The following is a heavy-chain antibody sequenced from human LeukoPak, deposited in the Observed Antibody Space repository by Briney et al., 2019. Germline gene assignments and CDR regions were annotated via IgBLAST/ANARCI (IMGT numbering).Heavy chain of an antibody. CDR3: ARDGSLSSSWYLVYAFDI. V-gene: IGHV4-34*01. Sequence: SETLSLTCAVYGGSFSGYYWSWIRQPPGKGLEWIGEINHSGSTNYNPSLKSRVTISVDTSKNQFSLKLSSVTAADTAVYYCARDGSLSSSWYLVYAFDIWGQGTMVTVSS. CDR2: INHSGST. CDR1: GGSFSGYY. J-gene: IGHJ3*02. D-gene: IGHD6-13*01.